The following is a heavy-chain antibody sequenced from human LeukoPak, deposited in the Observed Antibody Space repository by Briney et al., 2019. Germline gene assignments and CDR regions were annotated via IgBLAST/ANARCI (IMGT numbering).Heavy chain of an antibody. V-gene: IGHV1-18*01. CDR3: AREGVTTTGDYYYYGMDV. J-gene: IGHJ6*02. CDR1: GYTFTSYG. Sequence: GASVKVSCKASGYTFTSYGISWVRQAPGHGREWMGWISAYNGNTNYAQKLQGRVTMTTDTSTSTAYMELRSLRSDDTAVYYCAREGVTTTGDYYYYGMDVWGQGTTVTVSS. D-gene: IGHD4-11*01. CDR2: ISAYNGNT.